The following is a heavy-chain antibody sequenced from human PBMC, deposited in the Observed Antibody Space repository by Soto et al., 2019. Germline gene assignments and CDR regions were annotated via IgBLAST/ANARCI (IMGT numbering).Heavy chain of an antibody. Sequence: QVHLVQSGAEVKKPGASVKVSCKASGYNFTSYDINWVRQAAGQGLEWMGWMNPKSGNAGSSQTFQGRVTMTRNTSLSTAYMELSSLQSDDTSVYYCARGGPWQYYYYYMDVWGDGTTVTVSS. V-gene: IGHV1-8*01. D-gene: IGHD5-12*01. CDR3: ARGGPWQYYYYYMDV. CDR2: MNPKSGNA. CDR1: GYNFTSYD. J-gene: IGHJ6*03.